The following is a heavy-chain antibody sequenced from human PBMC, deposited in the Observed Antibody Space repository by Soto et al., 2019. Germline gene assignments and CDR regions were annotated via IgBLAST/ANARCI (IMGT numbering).Heavy chain of an antibody. J-gene: IGHJ4*02. D-gene: IGHD7-27*01. CDR3: ARVLGTRTYADY. Sequence: EVQLVETGGGLIQPGGSLRLSCAASGFTVSSNYMSWVRQAPGKGLEWVSVIYSGGSTYYADSVKGRFTISRDNSNNTLYLQMNSLRAEDTAVYYCARVLGTRTYADYWGQGTLVTVSS. CDR1: GFTVSSNY. V-gene: IGHV3-53*02. CDR2: IYSGGST.